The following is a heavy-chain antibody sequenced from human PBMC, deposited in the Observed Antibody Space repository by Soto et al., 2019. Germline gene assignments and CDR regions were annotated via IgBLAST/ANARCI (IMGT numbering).Heavy chain of an antibody. D-gene: IGHD1-1*01. CDR3: ARGGWNLPFSGMDV. J-gene: IGHJ6*04. CDR2: IYYSGTA. CDR1: GGSISSGDYY. Sequence: QVQLQESGPGLVKPSQTLSLTCTVSGGSISSGDYYCSWVRQPPGKGLEWIGYIYYSGTAYYNPSLKSRVTLSVDTSKNPSALNLSSVTAADPAVYFCARGGWNLPFSGMDVWGKGTTVTVSS. V-gene: IGHV4-30-4*01.